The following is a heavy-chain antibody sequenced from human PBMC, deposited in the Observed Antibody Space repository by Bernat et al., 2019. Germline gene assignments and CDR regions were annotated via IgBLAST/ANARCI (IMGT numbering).Heavy chain of an antibody. D-gene: IGHD3-22*01. CDR3: AKEGSPSPYYYDSSGTFDY. CDR2: ISGSGGST. J-gene: IGHJ4*02. Sequence: EVQLVESGGGLVQPGGSLRLSCAASGFTFSSYAMSWVRQAPGKGLEWVSAISGSGGSTYYADPVKGRFTISRDNSKNTLYLQMNSLRAEDTAVYYCAKEGSPSPYYYDSSGTFDYWGQGTLVTVSS. CDR1: GFTFSSYA. V-gene: IGHV3-23*04.